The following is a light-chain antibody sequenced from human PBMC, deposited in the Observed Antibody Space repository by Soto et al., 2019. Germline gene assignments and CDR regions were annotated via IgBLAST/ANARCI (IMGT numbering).Light chain of an antibody. CDR3: SSYTTSSTLDVV. Sequence: QSVLTQPASVSGSPGQSITISCTGTSSDVGGYNYVSWYQQHPGKAPKLMIYEVSNRPSGVSNRFSGSKSGNTASLTISGLQAEDEAGYYFSSYTTSSTLDVVFGGGTKVTVL. CDR1: SSDVGGYNY. J-gene: IGLJ2*01. CDR2: EVS. V-gene: IGLV2-14*01.